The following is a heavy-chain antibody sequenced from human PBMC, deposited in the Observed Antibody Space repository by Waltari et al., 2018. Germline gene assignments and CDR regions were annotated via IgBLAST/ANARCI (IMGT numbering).Heavy chain of an antibody. D-gene: IGHD4-17*01. V-gene: IGHV3-7*01. CDR2: IKQDGSEK. Sequence: EVQLVESGGGLVQPGGSLRLSCAASGFTFSSYWMSWVRQAPGKGLEWVANIKQDGSEKYYVDSVKGRFTISRDNAKNSLYLQMNSLRAEDTAVYYCAREMRYGDYVGGFYYYYYGMDVWGQGTTVTVSS. J-gene: IGHJ6*02. CDR3: AREMRYGDYVGGFYYYYYGMDV. CDR1: GFTFSSYW.